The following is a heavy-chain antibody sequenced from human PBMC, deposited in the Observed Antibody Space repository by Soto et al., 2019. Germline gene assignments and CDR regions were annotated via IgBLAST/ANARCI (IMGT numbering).Heavy chain of an antibody. CDR2: IYYSGNT. D-gene: IGHD1-1*01. V-gene: IGHV4-39*01. Sequence: ETLSLTCSVSGGSISSNSYYWGWIHQPPGKGLEWIGSIYYSGNTYYNPSLKSRVTIFVDTSRNQFSLKVNSVTAADTAVYFCARLPVITTFRLDYWGQGTLVTVS. CDR1: GGSISSNSYY. CDR3: ARLPVITTFRLDY. J-gene: IGHJ4*02.